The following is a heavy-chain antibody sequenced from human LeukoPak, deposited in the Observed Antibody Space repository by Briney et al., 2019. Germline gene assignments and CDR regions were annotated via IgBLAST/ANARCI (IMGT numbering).Heavy chain of an antibody. Sequence: PGGSLRLSCAASGFTFSSYAMSWVRQAPREGLEWVSAISGSGGSTYYADSVKGRFTISRDNSKNTLYLQMNSLRAEDTAVYYCAKHGIFGVVPLFDYWGQGTLVTVSS. CDR3: AKHGIFGVVPLFDY. D-gene: IGHD3-3*01. CDR1: GFTFSSYA. V-gene: IGHV3-23*01. J-gene: IGHJ4*02. CDR2: ISGSGGST.